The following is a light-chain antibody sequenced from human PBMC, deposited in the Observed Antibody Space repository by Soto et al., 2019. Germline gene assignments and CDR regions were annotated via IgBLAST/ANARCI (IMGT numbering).Light chain of an antibody. CDR1: QPITKY. CDR3: QQSYSTPRT. J-gene: IGKJ1*01. CDR2: AAS. Sequence: DIQMTQSPSSLSASVGHRVTITCRASQPITKYLNWYQQKPGKAPELLIYAASSLQSGVPSRFSGTESGTDFTLTISSLQPEDFATYYCQQSYSTPRTFGQGTKVDIK. V-gene: IGKV1-39*01.